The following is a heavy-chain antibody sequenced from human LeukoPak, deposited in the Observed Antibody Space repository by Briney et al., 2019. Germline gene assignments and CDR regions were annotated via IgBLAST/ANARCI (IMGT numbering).Heavy chain of an antibody. Sequence: PGGSLRLSCAASGFTFSSYSMNWVRQAPGKGLEWVSSISSSSSYIYYADPVKGRFTISRDNGKNSLYLQMNSLRAEDTAVYYCARDHEGATSFDYWGQGTLVTVSS. D-gene: IGHD1-26*01. CDR1: GFTFSSYS. J-gene: IGHJ4*02. CDR2: ISSSSSYI. V-gene: IGHV3-21*01. CDR3: ARDHEGATSFDY.